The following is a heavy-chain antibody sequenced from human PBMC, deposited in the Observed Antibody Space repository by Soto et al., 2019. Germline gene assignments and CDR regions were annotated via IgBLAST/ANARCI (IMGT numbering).Heavy chain of an antibody. V-gene: IGHV3-23*01. Sequence: PGGSRRLSCAASGFGFSAYSMSWVRQAPGKGLEWVSHIDSSGSPTFYADSVKGRFTISRDNSGNILFLQMNNLRAEDSAVYYCAKDRQPDGIWTFDYWGQGTLVTVSS. CDR3: AKDRQPDGIWTFDY. J-gene: IGHJ4*02. D-gene: IGHD3-9*01. CDR1: GFGFSAYS. CDR2: IDSSGSPT.